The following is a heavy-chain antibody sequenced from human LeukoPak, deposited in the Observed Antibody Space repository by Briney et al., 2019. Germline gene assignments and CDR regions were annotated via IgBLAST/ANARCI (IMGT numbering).Heavy chain of an antibody. CDR1: GLTFSSYS. D-gene: IGHD1-7*01. V-gene: IGHV3-48*04. CDR3: ARGGTTWAKSDY. J-gene: IGHJ4*02. CDR2: ISSTSSTI. Sequence: GGSLRLSCAASGLTFSSYSMNWVRQAPGKGLEWVSYISSTSSTISYADSVKGRFTISRDNAKNSLYLQMNSLRAEDTAVYYCARGGTTWAKSDYWGQGTLVTVSS.